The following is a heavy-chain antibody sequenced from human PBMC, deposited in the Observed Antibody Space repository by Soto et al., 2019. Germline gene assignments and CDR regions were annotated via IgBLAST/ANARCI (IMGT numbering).Heavy chain of an antibody. D-gene: IGHD6-13*01. J-gene: IGHJ5*02. CDR2: ISGSGSSI. V-gene: IGHV3-23*01. CDR3: AKGGDSSSWKNWFDP. Sequence: EVQLLESGGGLVQPGGSLRLSCAASGLTFGNYAMTWVRQAPGKGLEWVSGISGSGSSIYYADSVKGRFTISRDNSKNTLYLQMNSLRAEDTAVYYCAKGGDSSSWKNWFDPWGQGTLVTVSS. CDR1: GLTFGNYA.